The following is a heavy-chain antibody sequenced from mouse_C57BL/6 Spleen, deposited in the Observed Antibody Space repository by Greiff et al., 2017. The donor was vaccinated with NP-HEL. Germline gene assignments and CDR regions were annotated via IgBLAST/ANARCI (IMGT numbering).Heavy chain of an antibody. CDR2: INPSSGYT. D-gene: IGHD2-4*01. CDR3: ARAVYYDYDDYAMDY. CDR1: GYTFTSYT. Sequence: QVQLQQSRAELARPGASVKMSCKASGYTFTSYTMHWVKQRPGQGLEWIGYINPSSGYTKYNQKFKDKATLTADKSSSTAYMQLSSLTSEDSAVYYCARAVYYDYDDYAMDYWGQGTSVTVSS. V-gene: IGHV1-4*01. J-gene: IGHJ4*01.